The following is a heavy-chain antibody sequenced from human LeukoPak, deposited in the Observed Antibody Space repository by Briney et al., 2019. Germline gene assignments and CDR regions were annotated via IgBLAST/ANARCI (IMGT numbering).Heavy chain of an antibody. CDR3: ARDLYDILTGYSNWFDP. J-gene: IGHJ5*02. CDR2: IYTSGST. V-gene: IGHV4-4*07. Sequence: SETLSLTCTVSGGSISSYYWRWIRQPAGKGLEWIGRIYTSGSTNYNPSLKSRVTMSVDTSKNQFSLKLSSVTAADTAVYYCARDLYDILTGYSNWFDPWGQGTLVTVSS. CDR1: GGSISSYY. D-gene: IGHD3-9*01.